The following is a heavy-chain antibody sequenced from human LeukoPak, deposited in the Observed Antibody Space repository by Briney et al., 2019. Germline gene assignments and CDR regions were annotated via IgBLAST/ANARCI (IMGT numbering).Heavy chain of an antibody. V-gene: IGHV3-21*01. J-gene: IGHJ6*02. CDR1: GGSISSSS. CDR3: ARVLVATTSYYYYYGMDV. D-gene: IGHD5-12*01. Sequence: ETLSLTCTVSGGSISSSSYYWGWIRQPPGKGLEWVSSISSSSSYIYYADSVKGRFTISRDNAKNSLYLQMNSLRAEDTAVYYCARVLVATTSYYYYYGMDVWGQGTTVTVSS. CDR2: ISSSSSYI.